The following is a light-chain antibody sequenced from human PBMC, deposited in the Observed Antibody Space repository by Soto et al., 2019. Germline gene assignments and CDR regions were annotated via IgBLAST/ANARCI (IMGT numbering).Light chain of an antibody. CDR3: QQSYSTLYT. Sequence: DVQLTQSPSSISASVGDRVTITCRASQGINIWLAWYQQKPGKAPRLLIYGASSLQSGVPLRFSGNGSGTDFTLTISSLQPEDFGDYYCQQSYSTLYTFGQGTNLEIK. V-gene: IGKV1-12*01. CDR2: GAS. J-gene: IGKJ2*01. CDR1: QGINIW.